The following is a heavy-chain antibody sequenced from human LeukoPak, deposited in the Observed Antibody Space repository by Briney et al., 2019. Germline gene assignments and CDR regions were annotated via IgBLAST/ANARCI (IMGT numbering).Heavy chain of an antibody. CDR1: GGSISSGGYY. CDR3: ASRPRGYSGYDPYYFDY. J-gene: IGHJ4*02. CDR2: IYYSGST. V-gene: IGHV4-31*03. D-gene: IGHD5-12*01. Sequence: SETLSLTCTVSGGSISSGGYYWSWIRQHPGKGLEWIGYIYYSGSTYYNPSLKSRVTISVDTSKNQFSLKLSSVTAADTAVYYCASRPRGYSGYDPYYFDYWGQGTPVTVSS.